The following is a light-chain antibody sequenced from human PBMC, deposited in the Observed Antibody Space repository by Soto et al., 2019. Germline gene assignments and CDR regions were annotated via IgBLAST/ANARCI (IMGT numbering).Light chain of an antibody. CDR1: PTVSDIY. CDR3: QQLGSSLLT. CDR2: DTS. V-gene: IGKV3D-20*01. Sequence: EVMLTQSPVTLSLSPGERATLSCGASPTVSDIYLAWYQQKPGLAPRLLVYDTSSRATGIPDRFSGSGSGTDFTITINRLGPEDCAVYYCQQLGSSLLTFGGGTKVEIK. J-gene: IGKJ4*01.